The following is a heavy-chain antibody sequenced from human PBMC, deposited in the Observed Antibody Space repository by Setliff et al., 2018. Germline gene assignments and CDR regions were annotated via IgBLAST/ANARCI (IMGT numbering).Heavy chain of an antibody. D-gene: IGHD3-10*01. CDR2: IYTSGSSGST. J-gene: IGHJ6*03. CDR1: GDSMSNNH. Sequence: PSETLSLTCTVSGDSMSNNHWTWIRQPPGKGLEWIGYIYTSGSSGSTNYNSSLKSRVTISVDMSKNQFSLQLTSLTAADTAVYYCARDRRDYIGAGSSEIDYYYYYYMDVWGKGTTVTVSS. CDR3: ARDRRDYIGAGSSEIDYYYYYYMDV. V-gene: IGHV4-4*08.